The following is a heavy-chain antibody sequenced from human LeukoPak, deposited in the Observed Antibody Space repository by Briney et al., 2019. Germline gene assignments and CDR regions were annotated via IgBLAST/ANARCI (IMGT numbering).Heavy chain of an antibody. CDR1: DYTFSTYG. D-gene: IGHD2-15*01. CDR3: ARDSSTAGYCSGGSCQFPDY. V-gene: IGHV1-18*01. Sequence: EASVKVSCKTSDYTFSTYGISWVRQAPGQGFEWMGWIIGYSGNTNYAQKFQGRITLTTDTSTRTGYMELRSLRSDDTAVYYCARDSSTAGYCSGGSCQFPDYWGQGTLVTVSS. J-gene: IGHJ4*02. CDR2: IIGYSGNT.